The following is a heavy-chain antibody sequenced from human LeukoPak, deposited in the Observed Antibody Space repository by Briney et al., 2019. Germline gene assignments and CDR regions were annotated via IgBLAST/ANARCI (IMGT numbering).Heavy chain of an antibody. CDR2: IIPIFGTA. CDR1: GGTFSSYA. D-gene: IGHD3-10*01. Sequence: SVKVSCKASGGTFSSYAISWVRQAPGQGLEWMGGIIPIFGTANYAQKFQGRVTITADESTSTAYMELGSLRSEDTAVYYCARGSYYYGLGSYPYYFDYWGQGTLVTVSS. V-gene: IGHV1-69*13. J-gene: IGHJ4*02. CDR3: ARGSYYYGLGSYPYYFDY.